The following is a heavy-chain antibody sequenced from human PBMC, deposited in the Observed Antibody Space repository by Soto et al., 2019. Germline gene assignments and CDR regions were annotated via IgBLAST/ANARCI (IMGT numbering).Heavy chain of an antibody. D-gene: IGHD2-15*01. CDR2: ISSSSSYI. CDR3: ARDFHSGAIAFDI. Sequence: GGSLRLSCAASGFTFSSYSMNWVRPAPGKGLEWVSSISSSSSYIYYADSVKGRFAISRDNAKNSLYLQMNSLRAEDTAVYYCARDFHSGAIAFDIWGQGTMVTLSS. CDR1: GFTFSSYS. J-gene: IGHJ3*02. V-gene: IGHV3-21*01.